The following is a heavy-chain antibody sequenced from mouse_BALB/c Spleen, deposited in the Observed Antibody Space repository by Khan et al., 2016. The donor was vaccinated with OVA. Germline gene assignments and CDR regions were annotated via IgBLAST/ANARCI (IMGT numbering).Heavy chain of an antibody. Sequence: QVQLQQSGAELVRPGVSVKISCKGSGYTFTDYAMHWVKQSHAESLEWIGVISTYYGDGSYNQKFKGKATMTVDKSSSTAYMELARLTSEDSAVYYCARNDFGTRNAMDYWGQGTSVTVSS. J-gene: IGHJ4*01. D-gene: IGHD1-1*01. CDR2: ISTYYGDG. CDR1: GYTFTDYA. CDR3: ARNDFGTRNAMDY. V-gene: IGHV1S137*01.